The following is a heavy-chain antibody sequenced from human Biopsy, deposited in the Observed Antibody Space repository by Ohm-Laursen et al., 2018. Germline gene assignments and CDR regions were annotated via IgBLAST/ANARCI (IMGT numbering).Heavy chain of an antibody. Sequence: SLRLSCTATGFTFRSYWMDWVRQAPGKGLEWVAKINKEGSEKYYADSVKGRFTISRDNVKNSLYLETNSLTPEDTAVYHCAREAAYAGFRFPYYIGMDVWGPGTTVIVSS. CDR2: INKEGSEK. CDR1: GFTFRSYW. D-gene: IGHD2-8*01. CDR3: AREAAYAGFRFPYYIGMDV. J-gene: IGHJ6*02. V-gene: IGHV3-7*01.